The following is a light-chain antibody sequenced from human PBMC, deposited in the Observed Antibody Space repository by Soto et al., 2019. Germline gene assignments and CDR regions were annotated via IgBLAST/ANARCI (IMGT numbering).Light chain of an antibody. V-gene: IGKV1-5*03. CDR1: QSITNW. J-gene: IGKJ4*01. CDR2: MAS. Sequence: DIQLTQSPSILSASLSGRVSGXDLTSQSITNWLAWYQQKPGKAPKVLIHMASSLKSGVPSRFSGSGSGTEFTLTITSLQPDDSATYYCQQYNSLSSVSFGGGTKVDI. CDR3: QQYNSLSSVS.